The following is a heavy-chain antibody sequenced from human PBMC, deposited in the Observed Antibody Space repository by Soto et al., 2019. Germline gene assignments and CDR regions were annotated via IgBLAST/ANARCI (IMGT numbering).Heavy chain of an antibody. CDR2: IYHSGST. J-gene: IGHJ6*02. CDR3: ARDWGFRNTYYDFWSGYGYGMDV. CDR1: GYSISSGYY. D-gene: IGHD3-3*01. Sequence: SETLSLTCAVSGYSISSGYYWGWIRQPPEKGLEWIGSIYHSGSTYYNPSLKSRVTISVDTSKNQFSLKLSSVTAADTAVYYCARDWGFRNTYYDFWSGYGYGMDVWGQGTTVTVSS. V-gene: IGHV4-38-2*02.